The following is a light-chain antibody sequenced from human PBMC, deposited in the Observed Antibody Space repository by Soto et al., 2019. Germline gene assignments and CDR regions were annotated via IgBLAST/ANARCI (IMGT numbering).Light chain of an antibody. V-gene: IGKV1-39*01. Sequence: DIQMTQSPSSLSASVGDRVTITRRASQSISRYLNWYQQKPGKAPKLLIYAASNLQSGVPSRFSGSGSGTDFTLTISSLQPEDFATYYCQQSYSKSLYTFGQGTKLEIK. CDR1: QSISRY. J-gene: IGKJ2*01. CDR3: QQSYSKSLYT. CDR2: AAS.